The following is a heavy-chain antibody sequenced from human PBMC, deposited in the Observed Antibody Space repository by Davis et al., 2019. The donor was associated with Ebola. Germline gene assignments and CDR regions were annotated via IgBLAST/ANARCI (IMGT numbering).Heavy chain of an antibody. CDR1: GFTFIDYF. V-gene: IGHV3-11*01. CDR2: ISSSGRTI. J-gene: IGHJ4*02. Sequence: GGSLRLSCAASGFTFIDYFMSWIRQAPGKGLEWVSYISSSGRTIYYAASVKGRFTNSRDNANDSLYLQMTSLRAEDTAIYYCVRGTGEDHWGQGTLVTVSS. D-gene: IGHD3-10*01. CDR3: VRGTGEDH.